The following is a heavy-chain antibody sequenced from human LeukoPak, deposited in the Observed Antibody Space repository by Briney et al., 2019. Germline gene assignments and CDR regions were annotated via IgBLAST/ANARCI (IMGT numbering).Heavy chain of an antibody. CDR2: INPNSGGT. CDR3: ARSPTVRGVHFDY. V-gene: IGHV1-2*02. D-gene: IGHD3-10*01. Sequence: ASVKVSCKASGYTFTGYYMHWVRQAPGQGLEWMGWINPNSGGTNYAQKFQGRVTMTRDTSISTAYMELSRLRSDDTAVCYCARSPTVRGVHFDYWGQGTLVTVSS. J-gene: IGHJ4*02. CDR1: GYTFTGYY.